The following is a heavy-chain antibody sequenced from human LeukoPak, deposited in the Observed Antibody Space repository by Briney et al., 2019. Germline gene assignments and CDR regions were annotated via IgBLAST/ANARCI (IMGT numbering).Heavy chain of an antibody. CDR2: ISGSGGST. V-gene: IGHV3-23*01. D-gene: IGHD5-18*01. Sequence: GGSLRLSCAASGFTFDDYGMSWVRQAPGRGLEWVSAISGSGGSTYYADSVKGRFTISRDNSKNTLYLQMNSLRAEDTAVYYCAKGRRLSWIQLWLRYYYYYMDVWGKGTTVTVSS. J-gene: IGHJ6*03. CDR1: GFTFDDYG. CDR3: AKGRRLSWIQLWLRYYYYYMDV.